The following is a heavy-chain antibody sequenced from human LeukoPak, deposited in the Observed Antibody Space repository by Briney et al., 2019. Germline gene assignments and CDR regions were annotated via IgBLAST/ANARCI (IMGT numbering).Heavy chain of an antibody. V-gene: IGHV1-2*04. CDR1: GYTFTGYY. CDR2: INPNSGGT. J-gene: IGHJ4*02. Sequence: ASVKVSCKASGYTFTGYYMHWVRQAPGQGLEWMGWINPNSGGTNYAQKFQGWVTMTRDTSNSTAYMELSRLRSDDTAVYYCARAKGSGYYSYWGQGTLVTVSS. D-gene: IGHD3-22*01. CDR3: ARAKGSGYYSY.